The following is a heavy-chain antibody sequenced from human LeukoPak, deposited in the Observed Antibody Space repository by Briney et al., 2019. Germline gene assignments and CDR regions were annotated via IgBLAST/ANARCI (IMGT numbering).Heavy chain of an antibody. CDR1: GFTFSNYE. Sequence: GGSLRLSCAASGFTFSNYEMNWVRQAPGKGLEWVLYISSSGTTKYYADSVKGRFTISRDNAKNSLYLQMNSLRVEDTAVYYCATYGSPSYWGQGTLVTVSS. V-gene: IGHV3-48*03. CDR3: ATYGSPSY. CDR2: ISSSGTTK. D-gene: IGHD3-10*01. J-gene: IGHJ4*02.